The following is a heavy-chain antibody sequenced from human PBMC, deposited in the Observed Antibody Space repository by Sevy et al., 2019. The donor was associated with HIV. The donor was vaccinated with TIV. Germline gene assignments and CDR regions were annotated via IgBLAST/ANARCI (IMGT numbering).Heavy chain of an antibody. CDR3: ARDWRGDYSLFDY. CDR1: GFTFSDFY. V-gene: IGHV3-11*06. J-gene: IGHJ4*02. D-gene: IGHD2-21*01. CDR2: ISGSSSHT. Sequence: GGSLRLYCAASGFTFSDFYMSWIRQAPGKGLEWISYISGSSSHTHYADSVKGRFTISRDNARTSLYLQMHSLRAEDTAVYYCARDWRGDYSLFDYWGQGTLVTVSS.